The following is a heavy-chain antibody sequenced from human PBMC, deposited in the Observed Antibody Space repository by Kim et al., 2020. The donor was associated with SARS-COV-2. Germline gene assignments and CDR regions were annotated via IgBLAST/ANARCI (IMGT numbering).Heavy chain of an antibody. V-gene: IGHV1-69*13. CDR2: IIPIFGTA. J-gene: IGHJ5*02. D-gene: IGHD1-26*01. CDR1: GGTFSSYA. Sequence: SVKVSCKASGGTFSSYAISWVRQAPGQGLEWMGGIIPIFGTANYAQKFQGRVTITADESTSTAYMELSSLRSEDTAVYYCARDLDEWDQARWWFDPWGQGTLVTVSS. CDR3: ARDLDEWDQARWWFDP.